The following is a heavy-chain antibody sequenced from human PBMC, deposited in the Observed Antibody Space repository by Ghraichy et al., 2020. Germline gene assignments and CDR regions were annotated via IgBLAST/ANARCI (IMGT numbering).Heavy chain of an antibody. D-gene: IGHD2-2*01. V-gene: IGHV4-59*01. J-gene: IGHJ4*02. Sequence: SETLSLTCTVSGGSISTYYWSWIRQPPGKGLEWIGSIYYSGSTNYNPSLKRRVTISVDTSKKQFSLRLSSVTAADTAVYYCACVGYCISNSCYAPIQFDYWGQGALVTVSS. CDR2: IYYSGST. CDR1: GGSISTYY. CDR3: ACVGYCISNSCYAPIQFDY.